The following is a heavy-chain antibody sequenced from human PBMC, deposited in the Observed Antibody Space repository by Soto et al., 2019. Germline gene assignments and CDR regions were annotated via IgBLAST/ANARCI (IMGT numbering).Heavy chain of an antibody. Sequence: QVQLVESGGGVVQPGRSLRLSCAASGFTFSSFALHWVRQAPGKGLECVAVMSYDGNNQYYADSVKGRFTLSRDNSKNTLYLKMNSLRAEDTAVYYCARAYYDFWSASPEDVWGQGTTVTVSS. J-gene: IGHJ6*02. CDR1: GFTFSSFA. CDR2: MSYDGNNQ. D-gene: IGHD3-3*01. V-gene: IGHV3-30-3*01. CDR3: ARAYYDFWSASPEDV.